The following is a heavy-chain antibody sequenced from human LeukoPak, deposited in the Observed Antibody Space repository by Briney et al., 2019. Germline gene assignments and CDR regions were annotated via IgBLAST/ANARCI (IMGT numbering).Heavy chain of an antibody. Sequence: GGSLRLSCAASGFTFSSYGTHWVRQAPGKGLEWVAVISYDGSNKYYADSVKGRFTISRDNSKNTLYLQMNSLRAEDTAVYYCAKDRQWELLMSYFDYWGQGTLVTVSS. CDR3: AKDRQWELLMSYFDY. CDR1: GFTFSSYG. V-gene: IGHV3-30*18. CDR2: ISYDGSNK. D-gene: IGHD1-26*01. J-gene: IGHJ4*02.